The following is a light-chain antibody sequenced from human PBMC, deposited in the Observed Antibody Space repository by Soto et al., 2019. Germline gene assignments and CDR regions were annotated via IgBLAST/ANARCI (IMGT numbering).Light chain of an antibody. Sequence: DIQMTQSPSTLSASVGDRVTITCRASQRISSWLAWYQQKPGKAPKLLIYTVSNLESGVPSRFSGSGSGTQFTLTISSLQPDDSATYYCQQYIHYPWTFGQGTKVEIK. CDR3: QQYIHYPWT. CDR2: TVS. V-gene: IGKV1-5*03. J-gene: IGKJ1*01. CDR1: QRISSW.